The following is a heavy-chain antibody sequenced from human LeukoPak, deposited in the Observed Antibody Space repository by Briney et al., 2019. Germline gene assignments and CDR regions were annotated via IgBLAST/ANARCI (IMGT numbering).Heavy chain of an antibody. V-gene: IGHV3-74*01. D-gene: IGHD3-10*01. CDR2: ISSDASIT. J-gene: IGHJ4*02. CDR1: GFTFSTYW. CDR3: AKETGGFDY. Sequence: GGSLRLSCAASGFTFSTYWMHWVRQDPGKGLVWVSRISSDASITSYADPVKGRFTISRDNAKNTLYLQMNSLRAEDTAVYYCAKETGGFDYWGQGTLVTVSP.